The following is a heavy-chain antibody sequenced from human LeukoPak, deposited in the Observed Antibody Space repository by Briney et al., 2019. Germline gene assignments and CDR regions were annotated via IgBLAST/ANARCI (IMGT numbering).Heavy chain of an antibody. D-gene: IGHD1-26*01. J-gene: IGHJ3*02. Sequence: GGSLRLSCAASGFTFSNYAMSWVRQAPGKGLEWVSAISGSGGSTYYADSVKGRFTISRDNSKNTLYLQMNSLRAEDTAVYYCAKDQLSGSYPDAFDIWGQGTMVTVSS. V-gene: IGHV3-23*01. CDR1: GFTFSNYA. CDR3: AKDQLSGSYPDAFDI. CDR2: ISGSGGST.